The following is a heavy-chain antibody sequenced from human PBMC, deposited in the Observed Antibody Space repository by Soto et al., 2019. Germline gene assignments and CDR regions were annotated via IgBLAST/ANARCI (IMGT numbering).Heavy chain of an antibody. CDR1: GFTFSSYG. V-gene: IGHV3-33*01. CDR2: IWYDGSNK. Sequence: GGSLRLSCAASGFTFSSYGMHWVRQAPGKGLEWVAVIWYDGSNKYYADSVKGRFTISRDNSKNTLYLQMNSLRAEDTAVYYCAREYEQLWLPDYWGQGTLVTVSS. J-gene: IGHJ4*02. CDR3: AREYEQLWLPDY. D-gene: IGHD5-18*01.